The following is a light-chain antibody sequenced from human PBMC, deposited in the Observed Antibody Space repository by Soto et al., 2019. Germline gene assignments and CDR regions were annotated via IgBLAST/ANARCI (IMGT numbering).Light chain of an antibody. CDR3: CSYAGSSSYV. CDR1: SSDVGGYNY. J-gene: IGLJ1*01. Sequence: QTALTQPRSLSASPGQSVTISCTGNSSDVGGYNYVSWYQQHPGKAPKLMIYTVTKRPSGVPDRFSGSKSDNTASLTISGLQADDEADYYCCSYAGSSSYVFGTGTKVTVL. CDR2: TVT. V-gene: IGLV2-11*01.